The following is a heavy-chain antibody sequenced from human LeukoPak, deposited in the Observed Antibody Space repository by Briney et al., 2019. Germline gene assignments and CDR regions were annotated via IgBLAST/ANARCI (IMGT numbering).Heavy chain of an antibody. D-gene: IGHD6-13*01. Sequence: ASVKVSCKASGYTFTSSGISWVRQAPGQGLEWMGWISAYNGDTNSAQKLQGRVSMTTDTSTNTAYMELRSLRSDDTAVYYCVRDPTAAASTDDWFDPWGQGTLVTFSS. CDR3: VRDPTAAASTDDWFDP. CDR1: GYTFTSSG. J-gene: IGHJ5*02. V-gene: IGHV1-18*01. CDR2: ISAYNGDT.